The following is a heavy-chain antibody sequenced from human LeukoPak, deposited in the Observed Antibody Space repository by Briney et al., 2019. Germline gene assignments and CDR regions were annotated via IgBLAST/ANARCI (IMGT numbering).Heavy chain of an antibody. J-gene: IGHJ6*02. Sequence: ASVKVSCKASGYTFTSYDINWVRQATGQGLEWMGWMNPNSGNTGYAQKFQGRVTMTRNTSISTAYMELSSLRSEDTAVYYCARAAKPYRYDFWSGYQYYYGMDVWGQGTTVTVSS. V-gene: IGHV1-8*01. CDR1: GYTFTSYD. D-gene: IGHD3-3*01. CDR2: MNPNSGNT. CDR3: ARAAKPYRYDFWSGYQYYYGMDV.